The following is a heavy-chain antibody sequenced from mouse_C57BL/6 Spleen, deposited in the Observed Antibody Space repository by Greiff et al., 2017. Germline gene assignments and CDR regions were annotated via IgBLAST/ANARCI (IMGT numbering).Heavy chain of an antibody. CDR2: IYPSDSET. CDR3: GTCLYYLDY. CDR1: GYTFTSYW. J-gene: IGHJ2*01. V-gene: IGHV1-61*01. Sequence: QVQLQQPGAELVRPGSSVKLSCKASGYTFTSYWMDWVKQRPGQGLEWIGNIYPSDSETHYNQKFKDKATLTVDKSSSTAYMQLSSLTSEDSAVYYWGTCLYYLDYGGKGTTHSLL.